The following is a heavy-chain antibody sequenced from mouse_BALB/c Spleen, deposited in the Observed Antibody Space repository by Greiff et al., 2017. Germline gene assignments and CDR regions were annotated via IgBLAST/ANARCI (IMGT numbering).Heavy chain of an antibody. J-gene: IGHJ4*01. D-gene: IGHD3-2*01. CDR3: ARADSSGTEEMDY. V-gene: IGHV1-4*01. CDR2: INPSSGYT. Sequence: QVQLKESGAELARPGASVKMSCKASGYTFTSYTMHWVKQRPGQGLEWIGYINPSSGYTNYNQKFKDKATLTADKSSSTAYMQLSSLTSEDSAVYYCARADSSGTEEMDYWGQGTSVTVSS. CDR1: GYTFTSYT.